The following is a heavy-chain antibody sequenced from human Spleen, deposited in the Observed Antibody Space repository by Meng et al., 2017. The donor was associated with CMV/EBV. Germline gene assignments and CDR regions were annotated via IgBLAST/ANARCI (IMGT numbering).Heavy chain of an antibody. Sequence: SETLSLTCTVSGGSISSSSYYWGWIRQPPGKGLEWIGNMYYSGSTYYNPSLKSRVTISVDTSKNQFSLKLSSVTAADTAVYYCARGDSSGYYPEYWGQGTLVTVSS. D-gene: IGHD3-22*01. CDR2: MYYSGST. CDR1: GGSISSSSYY. V-gene: IGHV4-39*07. J-gene: IGHJ4*02. CDR3: ARGDSSGYYPEY.